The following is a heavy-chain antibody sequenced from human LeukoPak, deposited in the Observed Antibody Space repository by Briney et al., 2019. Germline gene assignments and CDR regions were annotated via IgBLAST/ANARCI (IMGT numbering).Heavy chain of an antibody. CDR1: GFSFSTYW. D-gene: IGHD3-9*01. V-gene: IGHV3-7*01. CDR2: IKEDGSQK. CDR3: VGLVRQTYFYSTF. Sequence: GGSLRLSCVASGFSFSTYWMNWVRQAPGKGLEWVANIKEDGSQKYYVDSVNGRFTISRDNAKISLYLQMNTLRDEDTAVYYCVGLVRQTYFYSTFWGQGVLVTVSS. J-gene: IGHJ4*02.